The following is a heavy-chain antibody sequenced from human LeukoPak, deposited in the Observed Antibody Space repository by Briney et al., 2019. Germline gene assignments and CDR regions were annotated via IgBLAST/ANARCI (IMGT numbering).Heavy chain of an antibody. V-gene: IGHV3-20*04. Sequence: GRSLRLSCAASGFTLDDYAMSWVRPAPGKGLGWVSGINWIGGITGYADSVKGRFTISGDNAKNSLYLQMNSLRAEDTALYYCATYGRFGTVDYWGQGTLVTVSS. CDR2: INWIGGIT. J-gene: IGHJ4*02. D-gene: IGHD3-16*01. CDR1: GFTLDDYA. CDR3: ATYGRFGTVDY.